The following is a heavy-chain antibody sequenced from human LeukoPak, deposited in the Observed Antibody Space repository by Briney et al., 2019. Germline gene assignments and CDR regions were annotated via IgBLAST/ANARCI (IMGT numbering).Heavy chain of an antibody. J-gene: IGHJ4*02. D-gene: IGHD5-12*01. Sequence: SETLSLTCTVSSDSISSYFWTWIRQPPTQGLDWMGYIYYNGVTNYNPSLQSRVTISVDTSKNQFSLRLSSVTAADTAVYFCARGIAATNEGYYFDYWGQGTLVTVSS. V-gene: IGHV4-59*01. CDR1: SDSISSYF. CDR3: ARGIAATNEGYYFDY. CDR2: IYYNGVT.